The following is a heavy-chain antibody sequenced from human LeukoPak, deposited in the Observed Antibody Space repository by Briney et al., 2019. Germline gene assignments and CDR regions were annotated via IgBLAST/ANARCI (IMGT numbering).Heavy chain of an antibody. CDR2: IYNSGGT. CDR3: ARDRPDSSGWYTIGDAFDI. V-gene: IGHV4-4*07. J-gene: IGHJ3*02. Sequence: PSETLSLTCAVSGGSISSYYWSWIRQPAGEGLEWIGRIYNSGGTNYNPSLKSRVTMSVDTSKNQFSLKLSSVTAADTAVYYCARDRPDSSGWYTIGDAFDIWGQGTMVTVSS. D-gene: IGHD6-19*01. CDR1: GGSISSYY.